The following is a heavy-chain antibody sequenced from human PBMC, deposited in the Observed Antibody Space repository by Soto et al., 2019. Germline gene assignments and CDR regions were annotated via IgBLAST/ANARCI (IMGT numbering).Heavy chain of an antibody. J-gene: IGHJ4*02. CDR1: GFTFSSYG. D-gene: IGHD3-10*01. Sequence: QVQLVESGGGVVQPGRSLRLSCAASGFTFSSYGMHWVRQAPGKGLEWVAVIWYDGSNKYYADSVKGRFTISRDNSKNTLYLQMNSLRAEDTAVYYCARDPYGSGSYGDYWGQGTLVTVSS. CDR2: IWYDGSNK. CDR3: ARDPYGSGSYGDY. V-gene: IGHV3-33*01.